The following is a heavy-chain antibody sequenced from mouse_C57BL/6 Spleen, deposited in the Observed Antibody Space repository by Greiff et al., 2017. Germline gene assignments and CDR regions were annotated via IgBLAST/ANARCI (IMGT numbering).Heavy chain of an antibody. CDR2: IDPETGGT. J-gene: IGHJ2*01. CDR1: GYTFTDYE. V-gene: IGHV1-15*01. Sequence: VQLVESGAELVRPGASVTLSCKASGYTFTDYEMHWVKQTPVHGLEWIGAIDPETGGTAYNQKFKGKAILTADKSSSTAYMELRSLTSEDSAVYYCTRGDTTVVAPDFDYWGQGTTLTVSS. CDR3: TRGDTTVVAPDFDY. D-gene: IGHD1-1*01.